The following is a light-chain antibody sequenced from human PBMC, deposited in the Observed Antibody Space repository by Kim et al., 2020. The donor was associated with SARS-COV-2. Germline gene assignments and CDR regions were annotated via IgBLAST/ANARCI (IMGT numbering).Light chain of an antibody. J-gene: IGKJ1*01. CDR2: AES. CDR1: QDITND. Sequence: DIQMTQSPSSLSVSVGDRVTITCPASQDITNDLGWYQQKPGESPKRLIYAESNLQSGVPSRFSGSGSGTEFTLTISSLQPEDFATYYCLQYTDFPWTFGQGTKVDIK. CDR3: LQYTDFPWT. V-gene: IGKV1-17*01.